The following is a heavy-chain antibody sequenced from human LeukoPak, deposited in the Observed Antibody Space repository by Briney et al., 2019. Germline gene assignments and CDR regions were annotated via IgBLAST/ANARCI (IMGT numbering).Heavy chain of an antibody. V-gene: IGHV3-66*01. CDR1: RFTFSRYA. CDR2: ICSDGAT. J-gene: IGHJ4*02. Sequence: PGGSLRLSCAATRFTFSRYAMSWVRQAPGKGLEWVSVICSDGATFYADSVKGRFTISRDSSKNTLYLQMNSLRAEDTAVYYCANRYLDYWGQGTLVTVSS. CDR3: ANRYLDY.